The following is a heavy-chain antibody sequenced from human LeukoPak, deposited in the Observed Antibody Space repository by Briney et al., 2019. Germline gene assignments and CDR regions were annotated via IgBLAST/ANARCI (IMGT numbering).Heavy chain of an antibody. Sequence: GGSLRLSCAASGFTFDDYGMSWVRQAPGKGLEWVSGINWNGGSTGYADSVKGRFTISRDNAKNSLYLQMNSLRAEDTALYYCARSGGKSSYYDFWSCSQYYFDYWGQGTLVTVSS. CDR2: INWNGGST. CDR1: GFTFDDYG. CDR3: ARSGGKSSYYDFWSCSQYYFDY. D-gene: IGHD3-3*01. J-gene: IGHJ4*02. V-gene: IGHV3-20*04.